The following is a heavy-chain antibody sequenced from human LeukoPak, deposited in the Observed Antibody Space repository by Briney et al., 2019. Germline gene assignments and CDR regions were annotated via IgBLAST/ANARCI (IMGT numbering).Heavy chain of an antibody. CDR3: AKGRSGSYSALDY. D-gene: IGHD3-10*01. Sequence: SGRSLRLSCAASGFTFDDYAMNWVRQAPGKGLEWVSAISGSGTTTYYADSVKGRFTISRDNSKNTLYLQMNSLRAEDTAVYYCAKGRSGSYSALDYWGQGTLVTVSS. CDR1: GFTFDDYA. V-gene: IGHV3-23*01. CDR2: ISGSGTTT. J-gene: IGHJ4*02.